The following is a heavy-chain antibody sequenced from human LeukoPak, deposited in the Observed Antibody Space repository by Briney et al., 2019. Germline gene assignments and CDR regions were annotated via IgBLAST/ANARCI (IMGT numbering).Heavy chain of an antibody. CDR3: AREGDSYGMDV. J-gene: IGHJ6*02. V-gene: IGHV3-66*01. Sequence: GGSLRLSCAASGFTVSSDYMSWVRQAPGKGLEWVSVIYSGGSTYYADSVKGRFTISRDNSKNTLYLQMNSLRAEDTAVYYCAREGDSYGMDVWGQGTTVTVSS. CDR1: GFTVSSDY. CDR2: IYSGGST.